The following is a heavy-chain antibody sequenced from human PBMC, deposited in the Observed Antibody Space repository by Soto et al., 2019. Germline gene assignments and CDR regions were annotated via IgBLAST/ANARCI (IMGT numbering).Heavy chain of an antibody. V-gene: IGHV3-30*18. CDR3: AKPSSSPFDY. CDR1: GFTFSSYG. D-gene: IGHD6-13*01. Sequence: PGGSLRLSCAASGFTFSSYGMHWVRQAPGKGLEWVAVISYDGSNKYYADSVKGRFTISRDNSKNTLYLQMNSLRAEDTAVYYCAKPSSSPFDYWGQGTLVTVSS. CDR2: ISYDGSNK. J-gene: IGHJ4*02.